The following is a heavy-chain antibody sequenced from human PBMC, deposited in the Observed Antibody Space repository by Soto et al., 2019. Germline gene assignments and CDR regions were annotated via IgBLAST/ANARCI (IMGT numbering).Heavy chain of an antibody. CDR3: ARVSTSPGYYYYYYYMDV. D-gene: IGHD3-9*01. CDR1: GFTFSSYS. J-gene: IGHJ6*03. CDR2: ISSSSTI. Sequence: EVQLVESGGGLVQPGGSLRLSCAASGFTFSSYSMNWVRQAPGKGLEWVSYISSSSTIYYADSVKGRFTISRDNAKNSLYLQMNSLRAEDTAVYYCARVSTSPGYYYYYYYMDVWGKGTTVTVSS. V-gene: IGHV3-48*01.